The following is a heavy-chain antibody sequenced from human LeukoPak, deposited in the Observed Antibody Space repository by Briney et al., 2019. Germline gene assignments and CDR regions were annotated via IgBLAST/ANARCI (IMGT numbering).Heavy chain of an antibody. CDR1: GGSISSYY. J-gene: IGHJ4*02. Sequence: PSETLSLTCTASGGSISSYYWSWIRQPPGKGLERIGYIYYSGSTNYNPSLKSRVTISVDTSKNQFSLKLSSVTAADTAVYYCARLSYSYGPDYWGQGTLVTVSS. CDR2: IYYSGST. CDR3: ARLSYSYGPDY. V-gene: IGHV4-59*01. D-gene: IGHD5-18*01.